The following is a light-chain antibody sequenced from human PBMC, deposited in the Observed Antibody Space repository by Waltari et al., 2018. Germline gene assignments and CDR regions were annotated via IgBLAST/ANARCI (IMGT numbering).Light chain of an antibody. CDR2: WAS. Sequence: DIVMTQSPDSLAVSLGERATINCKSSQSVLYSSNNKNYLAWYQQKPGQSPKLLIYWASTRESGVPDRFSGSGSGTDFTLTISSLQAEDVAVYYCQQHYSAPPTFGGGTKVEIK. CDR3: QQHYSAPPT. V-gene: IGKV4-1*01. CDR1: QSVLYSSNNKNY. J-gene: IGKJ4*01.